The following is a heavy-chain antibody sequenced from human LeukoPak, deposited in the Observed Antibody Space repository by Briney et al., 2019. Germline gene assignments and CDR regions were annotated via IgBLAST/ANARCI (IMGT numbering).Heavy chain of an antibody. D-gene: IGHD3-3*01. J-gene: IGHJ4*02. CDR2: INHSGST. CDR1: GGSFSGYY. CDR3: ARRSNRGHRQSTSKNAVFGY. V-gene: IGHV4-34*01. Sequence: SETLSLICAVYGGSFSGYYWSWIRQPPGKGLEWIGEINHSGSTNYNPSLKSRVTISVDTSKNQFSLKLSSVTAADTAVYYCARRSNRGHRQSTSKNAVFGYWGQGTLVTVSS.